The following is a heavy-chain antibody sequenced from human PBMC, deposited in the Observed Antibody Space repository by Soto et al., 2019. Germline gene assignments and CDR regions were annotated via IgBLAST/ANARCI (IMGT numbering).Heavy chain of an antibody. D-gene: IGHD3-22*01. J-gene: IGHJ4*02. CDR3: VKGEYYYDSSGYYPFDY. CDR1: GFIFSIYA. Sequence: PGGSLRLSCSASGFIFSIYAMHWVRQAPGKGLEYVSSISTNGGSTDYADSVKGRFTISRDNSKNTVYLQMSSLRVEDTAVYYCVKGEYYYDSSGYYPFDYWGQGT. V-gene: IGHV3-64D*06. CDR2: ISTNGGST.